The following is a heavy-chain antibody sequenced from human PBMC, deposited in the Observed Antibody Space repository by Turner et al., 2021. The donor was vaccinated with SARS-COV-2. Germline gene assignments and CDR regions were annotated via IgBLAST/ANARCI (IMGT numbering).Heavy chain of an antibody. CDR2: ISYDGSNK. CDR1: GFTFSSYG. J-gene: IGHJ4*02. V-gene: IGHV3-30*18. CDR3: AKGESQYFDY. Sequence: QVQLVESGGGVVQPGRSLRLSCAASGFTFSSYGMHWVRQAPGKGLEWVAVISYDGSNKYYADSVKGRFTISRDNSKNTLYLQMNSLRAEDPAVYYCAKGESQYFDYWGQGTLVTVSS.